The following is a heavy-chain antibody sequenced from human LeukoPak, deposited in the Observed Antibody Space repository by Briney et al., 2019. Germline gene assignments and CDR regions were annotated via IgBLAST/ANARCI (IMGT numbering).Heavy chain of an antibody. CDR2: ISCSGGTT. CDR1: GFTFSDAW. D-gene: IGHD1-26*01. J-gene: IGHJ6*02. CDR3: AKAGGSYCALGYYYYYGMDV. V-gene: IGHV3-23*01. Sequence: GGSLRLSCAASGFTFSDAWMSWVRQAPGTGLEWVSGISCSGGTTYYADSVKGRLTISRDNSKNTLYLQMNSLRAEDTAVYYCAKAGGSYCALGYYYYYGMDVWGQGTTVTVSS.